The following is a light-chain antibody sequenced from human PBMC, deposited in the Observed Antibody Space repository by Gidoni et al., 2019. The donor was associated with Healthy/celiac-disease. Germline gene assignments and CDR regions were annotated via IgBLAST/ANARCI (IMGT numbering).Light chain of an antibody. CDR1: QSVSSN. J-gene: IGKJ1*01. Sequence: EIVMTQSPATLSVSPGERATLSCRASQSVSSNLAWYQQKPGQAPRLLIYCASTRANGIPARFSGSGSVTEFTLTISSLLSEDFAVYYCQQYNNWPPWTFGQGTKVEIK. CDR2: CAS. CDR3: QQYNNWPPWT. V-gene: IGKV3-15*01.